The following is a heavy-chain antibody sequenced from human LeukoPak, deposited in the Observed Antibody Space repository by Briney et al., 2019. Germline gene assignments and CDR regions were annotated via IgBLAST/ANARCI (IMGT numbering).Heavy chain of an antibody. J-gene: IGHJ4*02. D-gene: IGHD5-24*01. Sequence: GASVKVSCKASGYTFTGYYMHWVRQAPGQGLEWMGWINPNSGGTNYAQKFQGRVTMTRDTSISTAYMELSRLRSDDTAVYYCARDQGAMATIPADYWGQGTLVTVSS. CDR1: GYTFTGYY. CDR3: ARDQGAMATIPADY. V-gene: IGHV1-2*02. CDR2: INPNSGGT.